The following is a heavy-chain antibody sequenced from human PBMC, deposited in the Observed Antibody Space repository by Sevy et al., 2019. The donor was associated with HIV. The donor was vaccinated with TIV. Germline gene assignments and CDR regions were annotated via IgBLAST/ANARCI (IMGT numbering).Heavy chain of an antibody. D-gene: IGHD3-16*02. J-gene: IGHJ6*02. CDR1: GFTFINYG. Sequence: GGSLRLSCAASGFTFINYGMYWVRQAPGKGLEWVAFVSSDESNKYYVESVKGRFTISRDNSKNILYLQMNSLRPEDRAVYYCARDAQRLPLGELSRIPSARGGMDVWGQGTAVTVSS. V-gene: IGHV3-33*07. CDR3: ARDAQRLPLGELSRIPSARGGMDV. CDR2: VSSDESNK.